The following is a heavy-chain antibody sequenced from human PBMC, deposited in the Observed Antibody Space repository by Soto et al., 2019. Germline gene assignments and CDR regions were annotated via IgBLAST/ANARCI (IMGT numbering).Heavy chain of an antibody. CDR1: GFSFSEYG. CDR2: ISHDQTDK. CDR3: VKDPYSGELAGHLTWFDS. D-gene: IGHD2-21*01. V-gene: IGHV3-30*18. J-gene: IGHJ5*01. Sequence: PGGSLRLSCVASGFSFSEYGMHWVRQAPGKGLEWLAGISHDQTDKYYTDSVKGRIIISRDNSKSTLHLQMNSLRVEDTAVYYCVKDPYSGELAGHLTWFDSWGHGALVTVSS.